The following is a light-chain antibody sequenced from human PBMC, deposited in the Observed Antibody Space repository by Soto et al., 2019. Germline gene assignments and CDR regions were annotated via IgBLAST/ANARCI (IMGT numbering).Light chain of an antibody. CDR3: QQYETFSGT. CDR1: QSISSW. V-gene: IGKV1-5*03. Sequence: IQMTQAPSTLSASVGGRVTVTCRASQSISSWLAWYQQRPGKAPKLLIHKASNLESGVPSRFSGSGSGTEFTLTIASLQPDDFATYYCQQYETFSGTFGPGTKVDIK. J-gene: IGKJ1*01. CDR2: KAS.